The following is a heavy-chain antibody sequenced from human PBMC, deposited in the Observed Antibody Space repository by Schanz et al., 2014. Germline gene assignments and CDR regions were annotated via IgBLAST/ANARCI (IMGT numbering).Heavy chain of an antibody. CDR2: LSEGGGGT. CDR3: AKAADWPVTRFDP. V-gene: IGHV3-23*01. D-gene: IGHD3-9*01. CDR1: GFTLSNYA. Sequence: EMQLLESGGGLAQPGGSLRLSCAASGFTLSNYAMSWVRQAPGKGLEWVSALSEGGGGTHYADSVRGRFTISSDSSKNTLYLQMSSLRAEDTAVFYCAKAADWPVTRFDPWGQGTLVTVSS. J-gene: IGHJ5*02.